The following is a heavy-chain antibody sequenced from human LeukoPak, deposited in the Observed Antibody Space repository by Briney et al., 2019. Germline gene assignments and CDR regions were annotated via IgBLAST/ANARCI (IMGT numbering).Heavy chain of an antibody. Sequence: GGFLRLSCAASGFTFSSYAMSWVRQPPGKGLEWASAISGGGGSTYYADSVKGRFTNSRDNSKNTLYLQMNSLRAEDTAVYYCAKDGRGSWPLDFDYWGQGTLVTVSS. D-gene: IGHD2-15*01. J-gene: IGHJ4*02. CDR3: AKDGRGSWPLDFDY. V-gene: IGHV3-23*01. CDR2: ISGGGGST. CDR1: GFTFSSYA.